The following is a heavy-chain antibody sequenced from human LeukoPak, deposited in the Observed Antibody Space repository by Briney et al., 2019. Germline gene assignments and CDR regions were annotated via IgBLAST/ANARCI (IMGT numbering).Heavy chain of an antibody. CDR2: MHSSGST. D-gene: IGHD2-15*01. CDR3: ARDSAYCSGGRCPKWFDP. V-gene: IGHV4-31*03. CDR1: GGSINNPNYY. J-gene: IGHJ5*02. Sequence: SETLSLTCTVSGGSINNPNYYWTWIRQHPGKGLEWIGIMHSSGSTFYSPSLKSRLTISLDTSKNQFSLKLSSVTAADTAVYYCARDSAYCSGGRCPKWFDPWGQGALFTVSS.